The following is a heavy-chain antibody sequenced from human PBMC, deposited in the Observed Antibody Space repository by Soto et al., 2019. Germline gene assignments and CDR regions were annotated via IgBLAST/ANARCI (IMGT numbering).Heavy chain of an antibody. CDR3: TRSAISPYGGLIGPFDY. CDR2: INPSGGTT. V-gene: IGHV1-46*01. D-gene: IGHD3-16*02. J-gene: IGHJ4*02. Sequence: PGQGLEWMGIINPSGGTTTFAQKFQGRVTMTSDTSTSTVYMELSSLRSEDTDMYYCTRSAISPYGGLIGPFDYWGQGILVAV.